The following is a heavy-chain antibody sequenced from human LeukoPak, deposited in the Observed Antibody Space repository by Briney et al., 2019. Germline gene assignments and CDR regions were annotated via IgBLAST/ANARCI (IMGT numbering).Heavy chain of an antibody. J-gene: IGHJ5*02. V-gene: IGHV3-21*04. CDR3: ARSQWELQGDWFDP. D-gene: IGHD1-26*01. CDR1: GFSFSTYT. Sequence: PGGSLRLSCAASGFSFSTYTMNWVRQAPGKGLEWVSSISSSSSYIYYADSVKGRFTISRDNSKNTLYLQMNSLRAEDTAVYYCARSQWELQGDWFDPWGQGTLVTVSS. CDR2: ISSSSSYI.